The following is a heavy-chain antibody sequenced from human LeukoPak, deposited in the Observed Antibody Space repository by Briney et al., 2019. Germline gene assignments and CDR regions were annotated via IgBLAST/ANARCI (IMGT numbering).Heavy chain of an antibody. D-gene: IGHD6-19*01. CDR2: INPNSGGT. Sequence: ASVKVSCKASGYTFTGYYMHWVRQAPGQGLEWMGWINPNSGGTNYEENFQGRFTMTRDTSIRTAYMELSRLRYDDTAVYYCARGGGRWLAYYYYYMDVWGKGTTVTVSS. V-gene: IGHV1-2*02. CDR3: ARGGGRWLAYYYYYMDV. J-gene: IGHJ6*03. CDR1: GYTFTGYY.